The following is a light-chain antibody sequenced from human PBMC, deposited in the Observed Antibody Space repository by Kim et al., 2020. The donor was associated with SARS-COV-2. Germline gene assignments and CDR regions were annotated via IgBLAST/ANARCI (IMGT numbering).Light chain of an antibody. V-gene: IGKV3-11*01. Sequence: PGESATLSCTASHNVDINLAWYQQTPGQPPRLLIYDAAIRAAGIPDRFSGSGSGTDFTLTIGSLALEDFAVYYCQYRGNWPPALTFGGGTKVDIK. CDR3: QYRGNWPPALT. CDR2: DAA. CDR1: HNVDIN. J-gene: IGKJ4*01.